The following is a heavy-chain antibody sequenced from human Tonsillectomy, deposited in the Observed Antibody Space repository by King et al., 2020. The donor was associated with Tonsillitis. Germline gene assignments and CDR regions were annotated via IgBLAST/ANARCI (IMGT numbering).Heavy chain of an antibody. Sequence: VQLVESGGGVVQPGGSLRLSCAASGFTFSSYGMHWVRQAPGKGLEWVAFIRYDGSNKNYADSVKGRFTISRDNSKNTLYLQMNSLRAEDTAVYYCAKRYSNYEFGMDVWGQGTTVTGSS. CDR1: GFTFSSYG. CDR2: IRYDGSNK. J-gene: IGHJ6*02. CDR3: AKRYSNYEFGMDV. V-gene: IGHV3-30*02. D-gene: IGHD4-11*01.